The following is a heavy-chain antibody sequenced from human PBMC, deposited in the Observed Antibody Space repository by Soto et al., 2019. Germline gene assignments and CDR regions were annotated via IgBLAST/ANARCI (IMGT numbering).Heavy chain of an antibody. CDR2: IYYSGST. Sequence: SETLSLTCTVSGGSISSYCWSWIRQPPGKGLEWIGYIYYSGSTNYNPSLKSRVTISVDTSKNQFSLKLSSVTAADTAVYYCARDHYDSSGSGMDVWGQGTTVTVSS. CDR3: ARDHYDSSGSGMDV. CDR1: GGSISSYC. D-gene: IGHD3-22*01. V-gene: IGHV4-59*01. J-gene: IGHJ6*02.